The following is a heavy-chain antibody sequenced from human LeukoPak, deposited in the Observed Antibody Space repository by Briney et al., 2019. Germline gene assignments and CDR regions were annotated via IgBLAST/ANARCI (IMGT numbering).Heavy chain of an antibody. J-gene: IGHJ4*02. CDR3: ARGSLVKGYCSSTSCYSLDY. V-gene: IGHV4-59*01. Sequence: SETLSLTCTVSGGSISSYYWSWIRQPPGKGLEWLGYIYYSGSTNYNPSLKSRVTISVDTSKNQFSLKLSSVTAADTAVYYCARGSLVKGYCSSTSCYSLDYWGQGTLVTVSS. D-gene: IGHD2-2*02. CDR2: IYYSGST. CDR1: GGSISSYY.